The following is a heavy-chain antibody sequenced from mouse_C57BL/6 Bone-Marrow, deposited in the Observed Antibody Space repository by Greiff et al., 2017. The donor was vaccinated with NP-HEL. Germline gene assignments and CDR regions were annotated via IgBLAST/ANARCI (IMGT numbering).Heavy chain of an antibody. D-gene: IGHD1-1*01. CDR1: GYTFTNYW. CDR2: IYPGGGYT. CDR3: ARRLYYYGSTYYYAMDY. J-gene: IGHJ4*01. Sequence: VQLQQSGAELVRPGTSVKMSCKASGYTFTNYWIGWAKQRPGHGLEWIGDIYPGGGYTNYNEKFKGKATLTADKSSSTAYMQFSSLTSEDSAIYYCARRLYYYGSTYYYAMDYWGQGTSVTVSS. V-gene: IGHV1-63*01.